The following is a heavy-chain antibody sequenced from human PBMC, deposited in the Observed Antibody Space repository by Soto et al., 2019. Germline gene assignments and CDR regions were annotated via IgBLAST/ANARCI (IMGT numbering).Heavy chain of an antibody. Sequence: QVQLQESGPGLVKPSQTLSLTCTVSGGSISSGGYYWSWIRQHPGKGLEWIGYIYYSGSTYYNPSLKSRVTISVDTSKNQFSLKLSSVTAADTAVYYCAREAEYCSSTSCYRSWFDPWGQGTLVTVSS. CDR3: AREAEYCSSTSCYRSWFDP. V-gene: IGHV4-31*03. CDR1: GGSISSGGYY. J-gene: IGHJ5*02. CDR2: IYYSGST. D-gene: IGHD2-2*01.